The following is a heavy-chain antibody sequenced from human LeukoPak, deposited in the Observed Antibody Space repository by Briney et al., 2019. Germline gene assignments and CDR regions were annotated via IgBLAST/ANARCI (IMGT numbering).Heavy chain of an antibody. V-gene: IGHV4-59*01. CDR1: GGSISPYY. CDR3: ARIMQTPWGMDV. Sequence: TPSETLSLTCSVYGGSISPYYWSWIRQPPGQGLEYIGNIYYSGTTDYNPSLKSRVTISVDTSKNQFSLKVTSVSAADTAVYYCARIMQTPWGMDVWGQGTTVTVSS. CDR2: IYYSGTT. D-gene: IGHD4-23*01. J-gene: IGHJ6*02.